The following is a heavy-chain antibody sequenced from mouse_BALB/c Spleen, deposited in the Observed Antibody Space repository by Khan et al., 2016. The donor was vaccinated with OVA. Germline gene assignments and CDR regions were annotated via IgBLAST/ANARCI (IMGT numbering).Heavy chain of an antibody. J-gene: IGHJ3*01. Sequence: EVQLQQSGPELVKPGASMKISCKASGYSFTDHTLNWVKQSHGKNLEWIGLINPYNGDTIYNQKFKGKATLAVDKSSRTAYMELLSLTSEDSAVYHCARSGYGAFAYWGQGTLVTVSA. CDR2: INPYNGDT. D-gene: IGHD1-2*01. V-gene: IGHV1-18*01. CDR3: ARSGYGAFAY. CDR1: GYSFTDHT.